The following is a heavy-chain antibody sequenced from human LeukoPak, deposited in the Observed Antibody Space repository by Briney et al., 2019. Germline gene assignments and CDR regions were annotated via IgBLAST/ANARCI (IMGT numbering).Heavy chain of an antibody. CDR1: GFTFSTYS. D-gene: IGHD5-24*01. J-gene: IGHJ4*02. V-gene: IGHV3-21*01. Sequence: GGSLRLSCAASGFTFSTYSMNWVRQAPGKGLEWVSSITSPVGRIYYADSLKGRITISRDNARSTLYLQMNSLRAEDTAVYYCVRGDGREYWGQGTLVTVSS. CDR2: ITSPVGRI. CDR3: VRGDGREY.